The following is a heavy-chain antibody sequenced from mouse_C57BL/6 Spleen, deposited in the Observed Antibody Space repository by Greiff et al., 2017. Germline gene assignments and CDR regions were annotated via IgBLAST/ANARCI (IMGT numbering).Heavy chain of an antibody. V-gene: IGHV1-74*01. CDR2: IHPSDSDT. CDR3: ARVPGSYDAMDY. D-gene: IGHD1-1*02. J-gene: IGHJ4*01. Sequence: VQLQQPGAELVKPGASVKVSCKASGYTFTSYWMHWVKQRPGQGLEWIGRIHPSDSDTNYNQKFKGKATLTVDKSSSTAYMQLSSLTSEDSAVYYCARVPGSYDAMDYWGQGTSVTVSS. CDR1: GYTFTSYW.